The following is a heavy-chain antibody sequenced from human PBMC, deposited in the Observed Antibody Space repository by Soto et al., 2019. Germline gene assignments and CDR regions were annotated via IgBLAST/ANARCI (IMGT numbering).Heavy chain of an antibody. CDR3: ARGTGNYYDSSGYYSIGWFDP. CDR1: GFTFSSYS. V-gene: IGHV3-21*01. D-gene: IGHD3-22*01. CDR2: ISSSSSYI. Sequence: GGSLRLSCAASGFTFSSYSMNWVRQAPGKGLEWVSSISSSSSYIYYADSVKGRFTISRDNAKNSLYLQMNSLRAEDTAVYYCARGTGNYYDSSGYYSIGWFDPWGQGTLVTVSS. J-gene: IGHJ5*02.